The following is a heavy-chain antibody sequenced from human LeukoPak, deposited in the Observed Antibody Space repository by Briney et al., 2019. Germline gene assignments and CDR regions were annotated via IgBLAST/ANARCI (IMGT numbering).Heavy chain of an antibody. CDR1: GGLISSGSYY. V-gene: IGHV4-61*02. CDR2: IYISGST. CDR3: ARDRGTWNDDGFDY. D-gene: IGHD1-1*01. J-gene: IGHJ4*02. Sequence: PSETLSLTCTVSGGLISSGSYYWSWIRQPAGKGLEWIGRIYISGSTNYNPSLKSRVTMSVDTSKNQFSLKLSSVTAADTAVYYCARDRGTWNDDGFDYWGQGTLVTVSS.